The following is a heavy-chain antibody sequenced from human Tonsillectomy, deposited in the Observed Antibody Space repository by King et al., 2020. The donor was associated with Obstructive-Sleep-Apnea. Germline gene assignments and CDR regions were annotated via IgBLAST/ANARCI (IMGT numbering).Heavy chain of an antibody. Sequence: VQLVESGGGLVQPGGSLRLSCAASGFTFSSYWMHWVRQAPGKGLVWVSRINSDGSSTSYADSVKGRFTISRDNAKNTLYLQMNRLRAEDTAVYSCARDRSYYYDSSGYNKWFDPWGQGTLVTVSS. CDR1: GFTFSSYW. V-gene: IGHV3-74*01. J-gene: IGHJ5*02. CDR3: ARDRSYYYDSSGYNKWFDP. CDR2: INSDGSST. D-gene: IGHD3-22*01.